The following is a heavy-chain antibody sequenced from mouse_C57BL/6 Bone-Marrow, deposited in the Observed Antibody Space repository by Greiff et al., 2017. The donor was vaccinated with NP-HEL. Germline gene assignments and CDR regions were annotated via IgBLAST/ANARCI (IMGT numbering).Heavy chain of an antibody. CDR1: GYTFTDYY. V-gene: IGHV1-84*01. CDR2: IYPGSGNT. J-gene: IGHJ3*01. D-gene: IGHD1-1*01. CDR3: ARKGDLYYGSSSWFAY. Sequence: QVHVKQSGPELVKPGASVKISCKASGYTFTDYYINWVKQRPGQGLEWIGWIYPGSGNTKYNEKFKGKATLTVDTSSSTAYMQLSSLTSEDSAVYFCARKGDLYYGSSSWFAYWGQGTLVTVSA.